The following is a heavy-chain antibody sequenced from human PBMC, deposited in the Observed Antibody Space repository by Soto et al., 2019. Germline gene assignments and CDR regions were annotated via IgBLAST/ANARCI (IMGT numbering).Heavy chain of an antibody. CDR2: INHSGTT. CDR1: GGSFSGYR. D-gene: IGHD1-1*01. Sequence: SETLSLICGVYGGSFSGYRWNWIRQSPGQGLEWIGEINHSGTTKYNPSLESRINLSVDTSKKQFSLKMFSVTAADTAIYYCARGWRFDPWGQGTQVTVSS. V-gene: IGHV4-34*01. J-gene: IGHJ5*02. CDR3: ARGWRFDP.